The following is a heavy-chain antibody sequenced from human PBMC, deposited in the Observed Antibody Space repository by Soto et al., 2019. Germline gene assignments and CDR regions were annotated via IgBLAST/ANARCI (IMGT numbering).Heavy chain of an antibody. CDR2: ISAHTGNT. D-gene: IGHD1-1*01. CDR1: GYGFTTYG. Sequence: QVHLVQSGAEVKKPGASVKVSCKGSGYGFTTYGITWVRQAPGQGLEWMAWISAHTGNTNYAQKLQGRVTVTGDTSTSTAYMELRSLRSDDTAVYYCARGRYGDYWGQGALVTVSS. CDR3: ARGRYGDY. J-gene: IGHJ4*02. V-gene: IGHV1-18*01.